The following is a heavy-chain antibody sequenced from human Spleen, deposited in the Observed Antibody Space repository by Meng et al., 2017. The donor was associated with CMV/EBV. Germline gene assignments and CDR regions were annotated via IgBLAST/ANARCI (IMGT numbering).Heavy chain of an antibody. CDR1: FTFSSYS. CDR3: ARECLTYSSVYCRVTF. CDR2: ISSSSSYI. Sequence: FTFSSYSMNWVRQAPGKGLEWVSSISSSSSYIYYADSVKGRFTISRDNAKNSLYLQMNSLRAEDTTVYHCARECLTYSSVYCRVTFWGQGTLVTVSS. V-gene: IGHV3-21*01. D-gene: IGHD3-22*01. J-gene: IGHJ4*02.